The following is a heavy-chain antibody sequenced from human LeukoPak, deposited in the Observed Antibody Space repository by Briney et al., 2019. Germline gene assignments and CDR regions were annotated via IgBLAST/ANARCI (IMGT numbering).Heavy chain of an antibody. D-gene: IGHD3-16*01. V-gene: IGHV4-39*07. CDR3: ARGMMGYFDY. CDR1: GGSISSVSHT. CDR2: IYFSGNT. J-gene: IGHJ4*02. Sequence: SETLSLTCTVSGGSISSVSHTRGWVRQPPGTGLEWIASIYFSGNTYYNPSLKSRVTISVDTSKNQFSLRLSSVTAADTAMYYCARGMMGYFDYWGQGTLVTASS.